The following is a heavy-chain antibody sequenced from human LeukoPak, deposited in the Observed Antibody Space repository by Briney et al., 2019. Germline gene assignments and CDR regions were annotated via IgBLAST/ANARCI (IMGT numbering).Heavy chain of an antibody. D-gene: IGHD3-10*01. CDR1: GGSISSGGYY. J-gene: IGHJ4*02. CDR2: IYYSGRT. CDR3: ARDYYGSRSPVY. V-gene: IGHV4-31*03. Sequence: PSQTLSLTCTVSGGSISSGGYYWSWIRQHPGKGLEWIGYIYYSGRTYYNPSLKSRVPISVDTSKNQFSLKLSSVTAADTAVYYCARDYYGSRSPVYWGQGPLVTVSS.